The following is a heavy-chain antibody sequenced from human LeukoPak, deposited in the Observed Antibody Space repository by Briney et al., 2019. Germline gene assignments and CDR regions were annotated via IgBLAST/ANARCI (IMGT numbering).Heavy chain of an antibody. V-gene: IGHV1-69*04. Sequence: ASVKVSCKSSGGTFSSYAISWVRQAPGQGPEWMGRIIPILGIANYAQKFQGRVTITADKSTSTAYMELSSLRSEDTAVYYCARANYYDSSGIPGYYFDYWGQGTLVTVSS. D-gene: IGHD3-22*01. CDR2: IIPILGIA. J-gene: IGHJ4*02. CDR1: GGTFSSYA. CDR3: ARANYYDSSGIPGYYFDY.